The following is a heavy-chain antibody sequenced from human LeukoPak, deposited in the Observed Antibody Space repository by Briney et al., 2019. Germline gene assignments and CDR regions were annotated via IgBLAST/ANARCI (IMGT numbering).Heavy chain of an antibody. CDR3: ARVGVRGVITSFDF. V-gene: IGHV4-4*02. CDR1: GDSISSSNW. Sequence: SETLSLTCVVSGDSISSSNWWSWVRQSPVKGLEWIAAIHHSGSTNCNPSLKSRVTISVDKSQNQFSLQLGSVTDADTAVYYCARVGVRGVITSFDFWGQGTLVTVSS. D-gene: IGHD3-10*01. CDR2: IHHSGST. J-gene: IGHJ4*02.